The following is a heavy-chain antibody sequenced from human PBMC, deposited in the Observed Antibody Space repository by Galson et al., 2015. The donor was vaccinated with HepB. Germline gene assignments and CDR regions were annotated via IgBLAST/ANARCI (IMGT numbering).Heavy chain of an antibody. J-gene: IGHJ4*02. D-gene: IGHD3-22*01. V-gene: IGHV3-30-3*01. Sequence: SLRLSCAASGFTFSSYAMHWVRQAPGKGLEWVAIISYDGSNKYYADSVKGRFTISRDNSKNTLYLQMNSLRTADTAVYYCARASIVVIGLSFDYWGQGPLVTVSS. CDR3: ARASIVVIGLSFDY. CDR1: GFTFSSYA. CDR2: ISYDGSNK.